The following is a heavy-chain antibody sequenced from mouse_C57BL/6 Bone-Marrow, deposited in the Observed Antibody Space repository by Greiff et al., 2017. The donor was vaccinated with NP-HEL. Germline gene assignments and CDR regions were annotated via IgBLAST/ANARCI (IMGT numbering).Heavy chain of an antibody. CDR1: GYTFTSYW. Sequence: QVHVKQPGAELVKPGASVKMSCKASGYTFTSYWITWVKQRPGQGLEWIGDIYPGSGSTNYNEKFKSKATLTVDTSSSTAYMQLSSLTSEDSAVYYCARDVITTVVATDWGQGTTLTVSS. D-gene: IGHD1-1*01. CDR2: IYPGSGST. V-gene: IGHV1-55*01. J-gene: IGHJ2*01. CDR3: ARDVITTVVATD.